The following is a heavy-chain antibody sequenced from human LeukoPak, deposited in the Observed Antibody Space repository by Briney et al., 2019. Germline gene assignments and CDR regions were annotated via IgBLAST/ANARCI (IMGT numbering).Heavy chain of an antibody. D-gene: IGHD6-13*01. Sequence: GASVKVSCKASTYTFTDYYMHWVRQAPGQGLEWMGWINPNTGDSSFAQKFQGRVTMTRDTSISTAYMELSRLRSDDTAVYYCARDLSSSTDDAFDIWGQGTMVTVSS. CDR2: INPNTGDS. CDR1: TYTFTDYY. CDR3: ARDLSSSTDDAFDI. V-gene: IGHV1-2*02. J-gene: IGHJ3*02.